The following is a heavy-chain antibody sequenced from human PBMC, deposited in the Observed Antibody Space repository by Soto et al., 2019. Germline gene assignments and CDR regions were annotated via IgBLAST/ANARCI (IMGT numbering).Heavy chain of an antibody. Sequence: QVQLVQSGAEVKKPGASVEVSCKASGDTFTDYYIHWVRQAPGQGLEWMGTVNPSGGHTTYAQHFLGRRTXTXXXSXXTLYMELTSLTSEDTAVYYCARGGHVVVVTAALDYWGQGTLVTVSS. D-gene: IGHD2-21*02. J-gene: IGHJ4*02. CDR1: GDTFTDYY. CDR2: VNPSGGHT. CDR3: ARGGHVVVVTAALDY. V-gene: IGHV1-46*01.